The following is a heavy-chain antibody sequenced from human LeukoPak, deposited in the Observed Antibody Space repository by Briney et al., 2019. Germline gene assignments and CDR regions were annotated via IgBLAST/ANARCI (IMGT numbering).Heavy chain of an antibody. J-gene: IGHJ5*02. CDR2: XXYRSKWYN. Sequence: SQTLSLTCAISGDSVXSNSAAWNWIRQSXXXGLEXXXXXXYRSKWYNDYAVSVKSRITINPDTSKNQFSLQLNSVTPEDTAVYYCARTLLDYGNSYNWFDPWGQGTLVTVSS. V-gene: IGHV6-1*01. CDR3: ARTLLDYGNSYNWFDP. CDR1: GDSVXSNSAA. D-gene: IGHD4-11*01.